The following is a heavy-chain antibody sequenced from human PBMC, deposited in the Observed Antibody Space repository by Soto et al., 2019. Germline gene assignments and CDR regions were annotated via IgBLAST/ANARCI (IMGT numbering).Heavy chain of an antibody. CDR2: VHYSGNT. D-gene: IGHD1-26*01. CDR1: GYSIRSGYH. V-gene: IGHV4-38-2*02. J-gene: IGHJ5*02. CDR3: ARQDRVGAERRWFVL. Sequence: TCTVSGYSIRSGYHCAWIRLLPGKGLEWLGSVHYSGNTYYNPSLKSRLTISVDKSKNQFSLNLSSVTAADTAVYYCARQDRVGAERRWFVLWAQATLVTVSS.